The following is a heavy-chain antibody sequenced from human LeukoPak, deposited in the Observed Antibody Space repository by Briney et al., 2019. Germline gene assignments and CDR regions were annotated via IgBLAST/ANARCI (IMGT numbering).Heavy chain of an antibody. CDR3: ATSLASSGRFDY. J-gene: IGHJ4*02. CDR1: GFTFSDYY. D-gene: IGHD3-22*01. V-gene: IGHV3-11*03. CDR2: ISSSSSHT. Sequence: GGSLRLSCAASGFTFSDYYMSWIRQAPGKGLEWVSYISSSSSHTNYADSVKGQFTISRDNAKNSLYLQMNSLRAEDTAVYYCATSLASSGRFDYWGQGTLVTVSS.